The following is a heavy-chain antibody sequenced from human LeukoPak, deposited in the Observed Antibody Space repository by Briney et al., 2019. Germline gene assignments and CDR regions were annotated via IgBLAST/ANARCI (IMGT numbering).Heavy chain of an antibody. CDR2: VSPYNGNT. V-gene: IGHV1-18*01. J-gene: IGHJ4*02. D-gene: IGHD3-10*01. CDR3: AREPQYYYGSAPTDY. CDR1: GYTFTDYD. Sequence: ASVKVSCKTSGYTFTDYDITWVRQAPGQGLEWMGRVSPYNGNTYYSQRFQGRVTITKDTTTGTAYMDLRNLRDGDTAMYYCAREPQYYYGSAPTDYWGQGTLVTVSS.